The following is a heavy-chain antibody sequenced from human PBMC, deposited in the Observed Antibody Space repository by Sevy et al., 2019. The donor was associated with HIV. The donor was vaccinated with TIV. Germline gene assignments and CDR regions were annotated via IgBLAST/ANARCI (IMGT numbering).Heavy chain of an antibody. J-gene: IGHJ4*02. CDR3: VREGAWGYSYSLDC. CDR2: MKEDGSER. CDR1: GFTFSSYW. D-gene: IGHD5-18*01. Sequence: GGSLRLSCAASGFTFSSYWMSWVRQAPGKGLEWVATMKEDGSERNYVDSVKGRFTISRDNAKNSLYLQMNSLRAEDTAVYYCVREGAWGYSYSLDCWGQGTLVTVSS. V-gene: IGHV3-7*01.